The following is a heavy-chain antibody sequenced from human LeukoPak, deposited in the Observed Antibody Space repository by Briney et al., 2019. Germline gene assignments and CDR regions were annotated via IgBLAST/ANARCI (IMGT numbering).Heavy chain of an antibody. V-gene: IGHV3-30*03. D-gene: IGHD4-17*01. CDR1: GFTFSSYG. CDR2: ISYDGSNK. J-gene: IGHJ4*02. Sequence: GGSLRLSCAASGFTFSSYGMHWVRQAPGKGLEWVAVISYDGSNKYYADSVKGRFTISRDNSKNTLYLQMNSLRAEDTAVYYCATLQPYGDYGDFDHWGQGTLVTVSS. CDR3: ATLQPYGDYGDFDH.